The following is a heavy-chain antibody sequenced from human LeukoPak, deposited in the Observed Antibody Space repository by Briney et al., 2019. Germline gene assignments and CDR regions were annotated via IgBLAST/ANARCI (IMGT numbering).Heavy chain of an antibody. Sequence: SETLSLTCAVYGGSFSGYYWSWIRQPPGKGLEWIREINHSGSNNYNPSLKSRVNITVDTSKNQFSLKLSSVTAADTAVYYCARGKDDYVWGSYRYYRAYPFDYWGQGTLVTVSS. D-gene: IGHD3-16*02. CDR1: GGSFSGYY. J-gene: IGHJ4*02. CDR2: INHSGSN. CDR3: ARGKDDYVWGSYRYYRAYPFDY. V-gene: IGHV4-34*01.